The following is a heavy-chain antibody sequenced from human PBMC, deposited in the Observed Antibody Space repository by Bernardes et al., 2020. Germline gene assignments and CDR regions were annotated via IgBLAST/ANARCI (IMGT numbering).Heavy chain of an antibody. CDR3: ARHRSSWYPRLPKHNWFDP. CDR2: IYYSGST. Sequence: SETLSLTCTVSGGSISSSSYYWGWIRQPPGKGLEWIGSIYYSGSTYYNPSLKSRVTISVDTSKNQFSLKLSSVTAADTAVYYCARHRSSWYPRLPKHNWFDPWGQGTLVTVSS. CDR1: GGSISSSSYY. D-gene: IGHD6-13*01. V-gene: IGHV4-39*01. J-gene: IGHJ5*02.